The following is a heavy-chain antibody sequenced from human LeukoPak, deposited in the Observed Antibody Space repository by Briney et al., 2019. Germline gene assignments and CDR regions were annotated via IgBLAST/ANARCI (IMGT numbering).Heavy chain of an antibody. CDR3: ARDGGLHTNFDY. CDR2: TKPDGTAE. CDR1: GLTFRNHW. J-gene: IGHJ4*02. V-gene: IGHV3-7*01. D-gene: IGHD2-15*01. Sequence: GGSLTLSCAASGLTFRNHWMGWVRQAPGNGLEWVANTKPDGTAEYYADSVRGRFTTSRDNANNFLYLQMNSLRGEDTAVYYCARDGGLHTNFDYWGQGTLVTVSS.